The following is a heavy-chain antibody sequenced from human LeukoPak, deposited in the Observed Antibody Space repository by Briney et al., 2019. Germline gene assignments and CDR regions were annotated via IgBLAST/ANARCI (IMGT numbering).Heavy chain of an antibody. V-gene: IGHV3-15*01. CDR2: MKSKTDGGTT. CDR1: VFTFSNTW. CDR3: TTGLRAADTN. D-gene: IGHD6-13*01. J-gene: IGHJ4*02. Sequence: GGSLRLSCAASVFTFSNTWMSWVRQAPGKGRECVGRMKSKTDGGTTDYAAPVKGRFTISGDDSKNTLYQQMNSLKTEDTAVYYCTTGLRAADTNWGLGTLVTVSS.